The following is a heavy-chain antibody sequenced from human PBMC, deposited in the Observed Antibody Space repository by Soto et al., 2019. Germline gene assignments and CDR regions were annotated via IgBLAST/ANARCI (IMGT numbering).Heavy chain of an antibody. CDR1: GYTFDSYT. D-gene: IGHD4-17*01. CDR3: ARADYGDYRDY. V-gene: IGHV1-18*01. Sequence: QVQLVQSGAEVKKPGASVKISCRTSGYTFDSYTISWVRQARGQGLEWMGWISPHNGNTKYAEKFQGRFTMTTDASTSTAYIELRSLRSDDTAVYYCARADYGDYRDYWGQGTLVTVSS. CDR2: ISPHNGNT. J-gene: IGHJ4*02.